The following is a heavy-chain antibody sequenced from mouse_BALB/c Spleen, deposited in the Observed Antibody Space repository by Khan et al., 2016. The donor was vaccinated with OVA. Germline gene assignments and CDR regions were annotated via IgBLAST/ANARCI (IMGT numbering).Heavy chain of an antibody. CDR1: GYSITSGYA. V-gene: IGHV3-2*02. J-gene: IGHJ4*01. CDR3: ARKNYDGYAMDY. Sequence: VQLKESGPGLVKPSQSLSLTCTVTGYSITSGYAWNWIRQFPGNKLEWMGYISYSGITSYNPSLRSRISITRDTSKNQFFLQLNSLTTEDTATYYCARKNYDGYAMDYWGQGTSVTVSS. CDR2: ISYSGIT. D-gene: IGHD2-4*01.